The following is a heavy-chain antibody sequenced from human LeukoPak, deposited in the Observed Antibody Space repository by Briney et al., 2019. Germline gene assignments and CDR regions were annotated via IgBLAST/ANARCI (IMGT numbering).Heavy chain of an antibody. J-gene: IGHJ4*02. CDR1: GGSFSGYY. D-gene: IGHD3-10*02. Sequence: MASETLSLTCAVYGGSFSGYYWSWIRQPPGKGLEWIGEINHSGSTNYNPSLKSRVTISVDTSKNQFSLKLSSVTAADTAVYYCAMFLAGYWGQGTLVTVSS. V-gene: IGHV4-34*01. CDR3: AMFLAGY. CDR2: INHSGST.